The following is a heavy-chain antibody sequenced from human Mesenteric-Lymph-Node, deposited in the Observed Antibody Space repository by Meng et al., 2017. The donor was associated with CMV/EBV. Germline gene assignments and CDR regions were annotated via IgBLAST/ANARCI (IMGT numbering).Heavy chain of an antibody. J-gene: IGHJ6*02. CDR2: ISAYNGNT. D-gene: IGHD3-16*01. CDR1: GYTFTSYG. Sequence: ASVKGSCKASGYTFTSYGISWVRQAPGQGLEWMGWISAYNGNTNYAQKLQGRVTMTTDTSTSTAYMELSGLSSEDMAVYYCARGRGSYSMDVWGQGTTVTVSS. CDR3: ARGRGSYSMDV. V-gene: IGHV1-18*03.